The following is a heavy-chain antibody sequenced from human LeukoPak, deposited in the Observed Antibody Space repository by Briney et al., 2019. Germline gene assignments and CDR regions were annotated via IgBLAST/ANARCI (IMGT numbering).Heavy chain of an antibody. J-gene: IGHJ5*02. CDR3: ARGPGGGWFDP. CDR1: GGSFSGYY. D-gene: IGHD3-10*01. V-gene: IGHV4-34*01. CDR2: INHSGST. Sequence: SETLSLTCAVYGGSFSGYYWSWIRQPPGKGLEWIGEINHSGSTNYNPSLKSRVTISVDTSKNQFSLKLSSETAADTAVYYCARGPGGGWFDPWGQGTLVTVSS.